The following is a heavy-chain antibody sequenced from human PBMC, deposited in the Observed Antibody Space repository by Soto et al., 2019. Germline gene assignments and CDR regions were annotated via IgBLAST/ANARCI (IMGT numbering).Heavy chain of an antibody. CDR2: INANGGST. D-gene: IGHD1-26*01. CDR3: ARESGSGSYAAFDF. J-gene: IGHJ3*01. Sequence: QVQLVQSGAEVKKPGASVKVSCKASGFTFTNHYMHWVRQAPGQGLEWVAMINANGGSTNYAQKFQGRVTVTRDTSTSTVYLELSSLRSEDTAVYYCARESGSGSYAAFDFWGQGTMLSVSS. CDR1: GFTFTNHY. V-gene: IGHV1-46*01.